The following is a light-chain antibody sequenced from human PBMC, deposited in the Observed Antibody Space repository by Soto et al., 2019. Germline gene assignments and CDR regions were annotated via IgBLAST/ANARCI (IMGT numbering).Light chain of an antibody. J-gene: IGKJ1*01. CDR3: QQYNSYST. CDR1: QSISSW. CDR2: DAS. V-gene: IGKV1-5*01. Sequence: DIHITQSPSTLSASVGDRVTITCRASQSISSWLAWYQQKPGKAPKLLIYDASSLESGVPSRLSGSGSGTEFTLTISSLQPDDFATYYCQQYNSYSTFGQGTKVDI.